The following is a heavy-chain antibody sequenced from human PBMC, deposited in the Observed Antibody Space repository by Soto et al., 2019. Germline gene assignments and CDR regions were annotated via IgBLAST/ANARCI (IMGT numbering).Heavy chain of an antibody. CDR3: ARKYYYGAGTLDY. Sequence: PGESLKISCNGSGYIFTNYWIGWVRQMPGKGLEWMGIIYPGDSETRYSPSFQGQVTMSADKSISTAYLQWSSLKASDSAMYYCARKYYYGAGTLDYWGQGTLVTVSS. D-gene: IGHD3-10*01. CDR1: GYIFTNYW. CDR2: IYPGDSET. J-gene: IGHJ4*02. V-gene: IGHV5-51*01.